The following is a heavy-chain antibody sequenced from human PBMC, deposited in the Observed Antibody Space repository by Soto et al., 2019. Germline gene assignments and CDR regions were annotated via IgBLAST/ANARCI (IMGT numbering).Heavy chain of an antibody. V-gene: IGHV3-64D*06. CDR2: ISSNGNNT. CDR1: GFTFSSYA. J-gene: IGHJ4*02. Sequence: VGSLRLSCSASGFTFSSYAMHWVRQAPGKGLEYVSAISSNGNNTYYADSVKGRFTISRDNSKNTLYLQMSSLRPEDTAVYYCVKRYCGGDCYFDYWGQGTLVTVS. D-gene: IGHD2-21*02. CDR3: VKRYCGGDCYFDY.